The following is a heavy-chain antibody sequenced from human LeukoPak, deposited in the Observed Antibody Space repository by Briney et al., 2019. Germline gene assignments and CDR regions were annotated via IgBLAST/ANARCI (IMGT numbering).Heavy chain of an antibody. CDR3: ARRGAGPTVTAYYFDY. J-gene: IGHJ4*02. Sequence: PSETLSLTCTVSGGSISSYYWSWIRQPPGKGLEWIGYIYYSGSTNYNPSLKSRVTISVDSSKNQFSLKLSSVTAADTAVYYCARRGAGPTVTAYYFDYWGQGTLVTVSS. CDR2: IYYSGST. D-gene: IGHD4-17*01. V-gene: IGHV4-59*01. CDR1: GGSISSYY.